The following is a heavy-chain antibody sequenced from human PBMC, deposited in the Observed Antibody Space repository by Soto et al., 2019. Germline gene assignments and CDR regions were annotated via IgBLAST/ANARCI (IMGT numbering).Heavy chain of an antibody. CDR1: GGSFSPNY. Sequence: QLQLQESGPGLVKPSETLSITCTVSGGSFSPNYWSWIRQPPGKGLEWVGYIYYAGSTSYNPSLKRRVTIPLDTSKSQFSLSLSSVTAADTAVYYCARLGAFYQSLDPWGPGTLVTVSS. J-gene: IGHJ5*02. V-gene: IGHV4-59*08. CDR2: IYYAGST. CDR3: ARLGAFYQSLDP. D-gene: IGHD3-3*02.